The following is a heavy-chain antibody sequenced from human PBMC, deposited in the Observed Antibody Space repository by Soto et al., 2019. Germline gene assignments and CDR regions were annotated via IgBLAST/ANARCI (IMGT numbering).Heavy chain of an antibody. CDR1: GFTFSSYW. D-gene: IGHD3-3*01. CDR2: IKQDGSEK. V-gene: IGHV3-7*01. J-gene: IGHJ4*02. CDR3: ARHGPYYDFWSGYYVTRGFDY. Sequence: GSLRLSCAASGFTFSSYWMSWVRQAPGKGLEWVANIKQDGSEKYYVDSVKGRFTISRDNAKNSLYLQMNSLRAEDTAVYYCARHGPYYDFWSGYYVTRGFDYWGQGTLVTVSS.